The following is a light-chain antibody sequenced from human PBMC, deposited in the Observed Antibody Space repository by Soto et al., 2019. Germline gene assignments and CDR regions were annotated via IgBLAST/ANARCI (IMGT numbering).Light chain of an antibody. J-gene: IGKJ1*01. CDR2: TAS. CDR1: QSIKNW. CDR3: QQSYSTPVT. V-gene: IGKV1-39*01. Sequence: DIQMTQSPSTLSASVGDRVTITCRASQSIKNWLAWYQQKPGEAPKLLIYTASSLQSGVPSRFSGSGSGTDFTLTISSLQPEDFATYYCQQSYSTPVTFGQGTKVDIK.